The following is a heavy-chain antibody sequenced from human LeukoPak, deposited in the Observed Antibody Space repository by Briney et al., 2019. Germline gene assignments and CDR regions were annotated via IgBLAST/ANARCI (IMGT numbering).Heavy chain of an antibody. V-gene: IGHV3-53*01. CDR3: ARVWFGYFFQ. Sequence: GGSLRLSCVASGIDISYHYVGWVRQAPGKGLEWVSVIHTGGTTHYADSVKDRFTVSKDTSNNTVFLQMNSLRVEDTAVYFCARVWFGYFFQWGQGALVTVSS. CDR2: IHTGGTT. CDR1: GIDISYHY. J-gene: IGHJ4*02. D-gene: IGHD3-10*01.